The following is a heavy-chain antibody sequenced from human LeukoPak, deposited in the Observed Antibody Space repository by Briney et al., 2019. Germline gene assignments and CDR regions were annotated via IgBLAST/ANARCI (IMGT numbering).Heavy chain of an antibody. V-gene: IGHV3-23*01. CDR3: AKGSYYDSSGSFYFDH. D-gene: IGHD3-22*01. CDR2: ISGSGDNT. CDR1: GFTFSSYA. Sequence: GGSLRLSCAASGFTFSSYAMSWVRQAPGKGLEWVSGISGSGDNTYYADSVKGRFTISRDNSKNTLYVQVSSLGTEDTAAYYCAKGSYYDSSGSFYFDHWGQGTLVTVSS. J-gene: IGHJ4*02.